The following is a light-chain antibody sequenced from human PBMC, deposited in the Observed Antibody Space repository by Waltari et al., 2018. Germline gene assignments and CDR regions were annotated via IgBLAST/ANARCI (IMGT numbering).Light chain of an antibody. V-gene: IGLV2-11*01. CDR2: DVY. CDR3: CSYAGTYSWV. CDR1: SSDVGAYNY. J-gene: IGLJ3*02. Sequence: QSALTQPRSVSGSPGQSVTISCTGTSSDVGAYNYVSWYQQHPGKAPKLIIYDVYKRPSGVPVRFSGSKSGNTASLTVSGLQAEDEADYYCCSYAGTYSWVFGGGTGLTVL.